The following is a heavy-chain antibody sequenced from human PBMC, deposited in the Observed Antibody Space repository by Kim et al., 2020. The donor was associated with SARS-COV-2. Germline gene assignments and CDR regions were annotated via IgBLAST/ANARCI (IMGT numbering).Heavy chain of an antibody. CDR1: GFTFSSYG. V-gene: IGHV3-33*05. CDR2: ISYDGSNK. Sequence: GGSLRLSCAASGFTFSSYGMHWVRQAPGKGLEWVAVISYDGSNKYYADSVKGRFTISRDNSKNTLYLQMNSLRAEDTAVYYCARDSGLHMVRGVIGYWGQGTLVTVSS. CDR3: ARDSGLHMVRGVIGY. J-gene: IGHJ4*02. D-gene: IGHD3-10*01.